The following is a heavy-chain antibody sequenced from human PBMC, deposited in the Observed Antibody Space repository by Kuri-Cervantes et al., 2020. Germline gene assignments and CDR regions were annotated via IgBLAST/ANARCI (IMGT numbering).Heavy chain of an antibody. J-gene: IGHJ4*02. V-gene: IGHV3-9*01. CDR3: ARDRPPYYDFWSGYSPFDY. Sequence: GGSLRLSCAASGSTFDDYAMHWVRQAPGKGLEWVSGISWNSGSIGYADSVKGRFTISRDNAKNSLYLQMNSLRAEDTAVYYCARDRPPYYDFWSGYSPFDYWGQGTLVTVSS. CDR2: ISWNSGSI. CDR1: GSTFDDYA. D-gene: IGHD3-3*01.